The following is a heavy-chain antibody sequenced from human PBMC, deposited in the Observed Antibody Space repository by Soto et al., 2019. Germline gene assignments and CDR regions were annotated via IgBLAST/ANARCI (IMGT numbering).Heavy chain of an antibody. CDR3: AGDPDSHYNDSHASSYP. J-gene: IGHJ5*02. D-gene: IGHD3-22*01. CDR2: LIPIIGII. CDR1: GGTFSTYT. V-gene: IGHV1-69*08. Sequence: QVQLVQSGAEVKKPGSSVKVSCKASGGTFSTYTITWVRQAPGQGLEWMGRLIPIIGIINYAQKFQGRVTITADKFPGTAYMELTRLRSDDTAVYYCAGDPDSHYNDSHASSYPWGQGTLVTGSS.